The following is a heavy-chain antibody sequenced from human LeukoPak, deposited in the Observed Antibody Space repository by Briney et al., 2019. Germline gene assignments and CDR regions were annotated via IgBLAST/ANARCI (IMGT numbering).Heavy chain of an antibody. D-gene: IGHD3-3*01. CDR2: IYYSGST. CDR1: GGSISSYY. J-gene: IGHJ4*02. CDR3: ARHFLGWGLREVDY. Sequence: PSETLSLTCTVSGGSISSYYWSWIRQPPGKGLEWIGYIYYSGSTNYNPSLKSRVTISVDASKNQFSLKLSSVTAADTAVYYCARHFLGWGLREVDYWGQGTLVTVSS. V-gene: IGHV4-59*08.